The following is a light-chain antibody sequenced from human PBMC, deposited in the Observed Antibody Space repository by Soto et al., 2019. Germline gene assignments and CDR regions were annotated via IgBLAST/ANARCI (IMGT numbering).Light chain of an antibody. CDR3: QHYYSSPPT. V-gene: IGKV1-8*01. CDR1: QDISSH. CDR2: GAS. Sequence: IRMTQSPSSFSASTGDRVTITCRASQDISSHLAWYQQKPGKAPKFLIYGASTLQSEVPSRFSGSGSGTEFTLTITHLQSEDFATYYCQHYYSSPPTFGQGTKVEFK. J-gene: IGKJ1*01.